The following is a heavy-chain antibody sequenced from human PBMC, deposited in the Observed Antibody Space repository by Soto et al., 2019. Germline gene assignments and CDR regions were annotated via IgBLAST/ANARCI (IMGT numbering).Heavy chain of an antibody. J-gene: IGHJ5*02. CDR3: TSGNSASWWFDP. Sequence: GGSLRLSCTASGFTFGDYAMSWFRQAPGKGLEWGGFIRSKAYGGATEYAASVKGKFTISRDDSESIAYPQMNSLKTEDTAVYYCTSGNSASWWFDPWGQGTLFTVPS. CDR1: GFTFGDYA. CDR2: IRSKAYGGAT. D-gene: IGHD4-4*01. V-gene: IGHV3-49*03.